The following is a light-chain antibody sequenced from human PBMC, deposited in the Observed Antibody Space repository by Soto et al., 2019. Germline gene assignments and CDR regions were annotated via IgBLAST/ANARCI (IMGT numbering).Light chain of an antibody. CDR3: SSYTSSSTLV. Sequence: QCVRNQAASVSGSPGQWISISCTGNRSVVGGYNYVSWYQQHPGKAPKLMIYDVGNRPSGVSNRFSGSKSGNTASLTISGLQAEDEADYYCSSYTSSSTLVFGTGTKATVL. V-gene: IGLV2-14*01. CDR2: DVG. J-gene: IGLJ1*01. CDR1: RSVVGGYNY.